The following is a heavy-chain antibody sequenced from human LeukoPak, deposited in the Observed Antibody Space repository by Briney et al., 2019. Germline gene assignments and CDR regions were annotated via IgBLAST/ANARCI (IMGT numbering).Heavy chain of an antibody. V-gene: IGHV4-31*03. J-gene: IGHJ5*02. Sequence: SETLSLTCTVSGGSISSGGYYWSWIRQHPGKGLEWIGYIYYSESTYYNPSLKSRVTISVDTSKNQFSLKLSSVTAADTAVYYCARDGRGYCSSTSCPVDWFDPWGQGTLVTVSS. CDR2: IYYSEST. CDR3: ARDGRGYCSSTSCPVDWFDP. D-gene: IGHD2-2*01. CDR1: GGSISSGGYY.